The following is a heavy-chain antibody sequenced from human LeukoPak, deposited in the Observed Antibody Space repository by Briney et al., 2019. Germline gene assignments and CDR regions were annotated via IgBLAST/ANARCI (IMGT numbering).Heavy chain of an antibody. CDR2: IKQDGSEK. V-gene: IGHV3-7*01. CDR3: ARSRHDYGDYFDY. CDR1: GFTFTTYW. D-gene: IGHD4/OR15-4a*01. Sequence: GGSLRLSCAASGFTFTTYWMHWVRQAPGKGLEWVANIKQDGSEKYYVDSVKGRFTISRDNAKNSLYLQMNSLRAEDTAVYYCARSRHDYGDYFDYWGQGILVTVSS. J-gene: IGHJ4*02.